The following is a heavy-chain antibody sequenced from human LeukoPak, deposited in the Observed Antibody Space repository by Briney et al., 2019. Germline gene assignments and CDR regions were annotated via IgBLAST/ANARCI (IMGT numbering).Heavy chain of an antibody. J-gene: IGHJ5*02. CDR3: ARRGLLWFGEAYNWFDP. CDR2: IIPIFGTA. V-gene: IGHV1-69*13. CDR1: GGTFSSYA. Sequence: SVKVSCKASGGTFSSYAISWVRQAPGQGLEWMGGIIPIFGTANYAQKFQGRVTITADESTSTAYMELSSLRSDDTAVYYCARRGLLWFGEAYNWFDPWGQGTLVTVSS. D-gene: IGHD3-10*01.